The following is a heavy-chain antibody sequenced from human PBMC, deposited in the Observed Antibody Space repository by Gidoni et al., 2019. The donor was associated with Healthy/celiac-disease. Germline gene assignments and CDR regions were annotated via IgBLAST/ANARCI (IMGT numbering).Heavy chain of an antibody. D-gene: IGHD4-17*01. CDR2: ISGRGGST. V-gene: IGHV3-23*01. J-gene: IGHJ4*02. Sequence: EVQLLESGGGLVQPGGSLRLSCAASGFTFSSLAMSWVRQAPGKGLEWVSVISGRGGSTYYADSVKGRFTISRDNSKNTLYLQMNSLRVEDTAVYYCAKDRYGDYDYWGQGTLVTVSS. CDR3: AKDRYGDYDY. CDR1: GFTFSSLA.